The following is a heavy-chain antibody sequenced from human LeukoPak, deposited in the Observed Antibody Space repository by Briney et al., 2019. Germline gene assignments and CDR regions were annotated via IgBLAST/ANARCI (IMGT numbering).Heavy chain of an antibody. Sequence: GGSLRLSCAASGFTFSSYAMHWVRQAPGKGLEWVAVISYDGSNKYYADSVKGRFTISRDNSKNTLYLQMNSLRAEDTAVYYCARAHDEGLYDSSGYYYLYCPDYWGQGTLVTVSS. CDR2: ISYDGSNK. V-gene: IGHV3-30*04. CDR3: ARAHDEGLYDSSGYYYLYCPDY. J-gene: IGHJ4*02. D-gene: IGHD3-22*01. CDR1: GFTFSSYA.